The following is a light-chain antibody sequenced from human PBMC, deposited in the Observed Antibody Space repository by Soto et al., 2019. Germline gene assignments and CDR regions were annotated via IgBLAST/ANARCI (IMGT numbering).Light chain of an antibody. J-gene: IGKJ4*01. V-gene: IGKV1-33*01. CDR1: QDINSY. CDR2: EAS. CDR3: QQYDNLVT. Sequence: IQLTQSPSSLSASIGDRVTITCRASQDINSYLAWYQQKPGKAPNLLIYEASILQRGVPSRFSGSGSGTDFTFTISSLQPEDIATYYCQQYDNLVTFGGGTKVDIK.